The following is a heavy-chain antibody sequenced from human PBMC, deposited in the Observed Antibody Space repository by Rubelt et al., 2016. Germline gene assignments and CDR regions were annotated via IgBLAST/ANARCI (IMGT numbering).Heavy chain of an antibody. V-gene: IGHV4-34*01. Sequence: QVQLQQWGAGLLKPSETLSLTCAVYGGSFIGYYWSWIRQPPGKGLGWIGEINHRGSTNYNPSLKGRGPFPGDTSMNQFSLELTSVTAADTAVYYCARDYGGNSAVSWGRGTLITVSS. CDR3: ARDYGGNSAVS. CDR2: INHRGST. D-gene: IGHD4-23*01. CDR1: GGSFIGYY. J-gene: IGHJ5*02.